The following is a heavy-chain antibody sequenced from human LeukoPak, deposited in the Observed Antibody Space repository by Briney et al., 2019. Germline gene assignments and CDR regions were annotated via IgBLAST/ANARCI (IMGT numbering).Heavy chain of an antibody. V-gene: IGHV3-21*01. CDR1: GFTFSSYS. J-gene: IGHJ3*02. Sequence: GGSLRLSCAASGFTFSSYSMNWVRQAPGKGLEWVSSISSSSSYIYYADSVKGRFTTSRDNAKNSLYLQMNSLRAEDTAVYYCARADRVAFDIWGQGTMVTVSS. CDR3: ARADRVAFDI. CDR2: ISSSSSYI.